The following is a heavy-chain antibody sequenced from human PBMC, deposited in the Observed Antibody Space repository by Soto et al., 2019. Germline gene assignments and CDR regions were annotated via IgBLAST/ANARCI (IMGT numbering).Heavy chain of an antibody. J-gene: IGHJ4*02. CDR1: GGTFSSYA. CDR3: ARDRADYYDSSGYYRTWGYFDY. Sequence: QVQLVQSGAEVKKPGSSVKVSCKASGGTFSSYAISWVRQAPGQGLEWMGGIIPIFGTANYAQKFQGRVTITVDESTSTAYMELSSLRSEDTAVYYCARDRADYYDSSGYYRTWGYFDYWGQGTLVTVSS. CDR2: IIPIFGTA. D-gene: IGHD3-22*01. V-gene: IGHV1-69*01.